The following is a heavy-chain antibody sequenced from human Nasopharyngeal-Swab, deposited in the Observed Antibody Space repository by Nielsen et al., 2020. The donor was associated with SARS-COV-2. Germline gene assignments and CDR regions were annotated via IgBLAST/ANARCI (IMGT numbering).Heavy chain of an antibody. Sequence: GESLKISCKGSGYSFSSYWIGWVRQMPGKGLEWMGIIYPGDSETRYSPSFQGQVTISADKSINTAYPQWRSLKASDTAMYYCARRNQMAARPFDSWGQGTLVTVSS. CDR2: IYPGDSET. V-gene: IGHV5-51*01. CDR3: ARRNQMAARPFDS. D-gene: IGHD6-6*01. J-gene: IGHJ4*02. CDR1: GYSFSSYW.